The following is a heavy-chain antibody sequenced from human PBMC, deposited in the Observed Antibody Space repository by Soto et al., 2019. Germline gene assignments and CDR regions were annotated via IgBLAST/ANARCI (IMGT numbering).Heavy chain of an antibody. D-gene: IGHD4-17*01. Sequence: ASVKVSFKASGYTFTSYGISWVRQAPGQGLEWMGWISAYNGNTNYAQKLQGRVTMTTDTSTSTAYMELRSLRSDDTAVYYCARDYWALMTTVTTFDYWGQATLVTVSS. J-gene: IGHJ4*02. V-gene: IGHV1-18*01. CDR3: ARDYWALMTTVTTFDY. CDR1: GYTFTSYG. CDR2: ISAYNGNT.